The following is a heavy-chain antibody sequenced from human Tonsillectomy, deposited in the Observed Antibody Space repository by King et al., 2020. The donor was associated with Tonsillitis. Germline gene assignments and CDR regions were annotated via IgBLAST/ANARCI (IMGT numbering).Heavy chain of an antibody. D-gene: IGHD3-22*01. V-gene: IGHV4-39*01. CDR2: IYYSGST. J-gene: IGHJ4*02. CDR1: GGSISSSSYY. Sequence: QLQESGPGLVKPSETLSLTCTVSGGSISSSSYYWGWIRQPPGKGLEWIGSIYYSGSTYYNPSLKSRVTISVDTSKNQFSLKLSSVTAADTAVYYSASYRFSSGYFGYWGQGTLVTVSS. CDR3: ASYRFSSGYFGY.